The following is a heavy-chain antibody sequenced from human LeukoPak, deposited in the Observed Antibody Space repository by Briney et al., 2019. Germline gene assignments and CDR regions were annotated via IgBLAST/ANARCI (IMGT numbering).Heavy chain of an antibody. CDR2: ISSSGSYI. CDR1: GFTFSSYS. Sequence: GGSLRLSCATSGFTFSSYSMNWVRQAPGKGLEWVSCISSSGSYIYYTDSVKGRFTISRDNARNSLYLQMNSLRAEDTAVYYCARVGLVGATDYWGQGTLVTVSS. J-gene: IGHJ4*02. D-gene: IGHD1-26*01. CDR3: ARVGLVGATDY. V-gene: IGHV3-21*01.